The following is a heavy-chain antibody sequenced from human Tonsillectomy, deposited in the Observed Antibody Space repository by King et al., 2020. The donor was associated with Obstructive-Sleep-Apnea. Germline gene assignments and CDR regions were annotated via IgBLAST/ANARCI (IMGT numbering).Heavy chain of an antibody. CDR2: INPSGDTA. CDR1: GYTFTNYY. D-gene: IGHD6-19*01. V-gene: IGHV1-46*01. Sequence: QLVQSGAEVKKPGASVKVSCKASGYTFTNYYMHWARQAPGQGLEWVGMINPSGDTAIYAQKFQGRVTMTRDTSTTTVFMDLSSLRSEDTAVYYCAREGGSGWYYYWGQGTLVTVSS. CDR3: AREGGSGWYYY. J-gene: IGHJ4*02.